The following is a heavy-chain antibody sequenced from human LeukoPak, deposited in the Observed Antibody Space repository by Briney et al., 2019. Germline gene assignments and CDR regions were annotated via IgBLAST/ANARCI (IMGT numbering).Heavy chain of an antibody. CDR3: ASWYDSSGYNYYFDY. CDR2: IIPIFGTA. Sequence: SVKVSCEASGGTFSSYAISWVRQAPGQGLEWMGGIIPIFGTANYAQKFQGRVTITADESTSTAYMELSSLRSEDTAVYYCASWYDSSGYNYYFDYWGQGTLVTVSS. CDR1: GGTFSSYA. V-gene: IGHV1-69*01. D-gene: IGHD3-22*01. J-gene: IGHJ4*02.